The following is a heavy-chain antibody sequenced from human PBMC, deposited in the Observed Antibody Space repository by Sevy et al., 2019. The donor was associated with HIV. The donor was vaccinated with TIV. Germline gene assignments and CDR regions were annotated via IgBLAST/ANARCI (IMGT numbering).Heavy chain of an antibody. J-gene: IGHJ6*02. CDR1: GFSFGDYA. V-gene: IGHV3-9*01. D-gene: IGHD3-3*01. CDR3: AKDKSIFGVARRMGTMDV. CDR2: ISWNSGNI. Sequence: GGSLRLSCAASGFSFGDYAMHWVRQTPGKGLEWVSSISWNSGNIGYADSVKGRFYISRDNARNSLSLQMDSLRGDDTALYYCAKDKSIFGVARRMGTMDVWGQGTTVTVSS.